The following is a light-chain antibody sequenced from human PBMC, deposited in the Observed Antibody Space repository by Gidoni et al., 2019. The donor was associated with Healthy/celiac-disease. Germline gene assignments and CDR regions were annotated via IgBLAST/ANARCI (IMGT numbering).Light chain of an antibody. J-gene: IGKJ1*01. CDR3: QQSYSTPVWT. V-gene: IGKV1-39*01. CDR1: QSISSY. Sequence: DIQMTQSPSSLSASVGDRVTITRRASQSISSYLNWYQQKPGKAPKLLIYAASSLQSGVPSRFSGSGSGTDFTLTISSLQPEDFATYYCQQSYSTPVWTFGQGTKVEIK. CDR2: AAS.